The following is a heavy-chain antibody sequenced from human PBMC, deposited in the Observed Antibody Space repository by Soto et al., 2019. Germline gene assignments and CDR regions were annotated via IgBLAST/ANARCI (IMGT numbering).Heavy chain of an antibody. CDR2: IKQDGSEK. D-gene: IGHD3-9*01. V-gene: IGHV3-7*01. Sequence: PWGSLRLSCAASGFTFSSYWMSWVRQAPGKGLERVANIKQDGSEKYYVDSVKGRFTISRDNAKNSLYLEMNSLRAEDTAVYYCARVRNYDILTGYYKGNVFYISGQETMVSVS. CDR3: ARVRNYDILTGYYKGNVFYI. CDR1: GFTFSSYW. J-gene: IGHJ3*02.